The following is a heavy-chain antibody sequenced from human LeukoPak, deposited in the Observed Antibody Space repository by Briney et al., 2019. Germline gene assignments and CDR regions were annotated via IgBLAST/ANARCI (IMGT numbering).Heavy chain of an antibody. V-gene: IGHV3-23*01. D-gene: IGHD2-21*02. J-gene: IGHJ4*02. Sequence: GGSLRLSCAASGFTFSSYAMSWVRLAPGKGLEWVSPISGSGASTNYADSVKGRFTISRDNSKNTLYLQMNSLRAEDTAVYYCAKGASIYCGGDCFSEGGGEPDPYYADYWGQGTMVTVSS. CDR2: ISGSGAST. CDR3: AKGASIYCGGDCFSEGGGEPDPYYADY. CDR1: GFTFSSYA.